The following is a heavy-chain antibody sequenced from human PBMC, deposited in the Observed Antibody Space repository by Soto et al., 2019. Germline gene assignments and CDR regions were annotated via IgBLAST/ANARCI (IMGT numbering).Heavy chain of an antibody. V-gene: IGHV4-30-2*01. J-gene: IGHJ2*01. CDR2: IFHSGST. Sequence: QLQLQESGSGRVKPSQTLSLTCAVSGGSISSGGYSWSWLRQPPGKGLEWIGYIFHSGSTYYNPSLTSRVTISVVGSNNRDSLELSSVTAADTAVYYCAREGGSGSPDCYFNVWGRGTLVTVSS. CDR1: GGSISSGGYS. D-gene: IGHD1-26*01. CDR3: AREGGSGSPDCYFNV.